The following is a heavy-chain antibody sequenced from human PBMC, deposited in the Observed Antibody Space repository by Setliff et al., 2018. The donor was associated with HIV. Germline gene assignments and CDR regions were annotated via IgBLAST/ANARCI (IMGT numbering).Heavy chain of an antibody. CDR3: AKDRGEVPTAFFDY. CDR1: GYTFTSYD. J-gene: IGHJ4*02. V-gene: IGHV1-8*02. Sequence: ASVKVSCKTSGYTFTSYDINWVRQATGQGLEWMGWMNPNSGNTGYAQKFQGRVTMTRNTSISTAYMELSSLRAEDTAVYYCAKDRGEVPTAFFDYWGQGTLVTVSS. CDR2: MNPNSGNT. D-gene: IGHD2-2*01.